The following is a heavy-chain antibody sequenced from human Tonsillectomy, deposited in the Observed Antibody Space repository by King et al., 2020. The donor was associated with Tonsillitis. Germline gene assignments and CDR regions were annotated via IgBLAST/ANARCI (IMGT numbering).Heavy chain of an antibody. CDR2: INAYNGYT. CDR1: GYTFNSFG. D-gene: IGHD3-22*01. J-gene: IGHJ4*02. CDR3: ATPGTDSSGYQYFDY. Sequence: QLVQSGAEVKKPGASVKVSCKASGYTFNSFGISWVRQAPGQGLEWMGWINAYNGYTNYAQRLQGRVTMTTDTSTSTAYMELRSLRSDDTAVYYCATPGTDSSGYQYFDYWGQGTLAT. V-gene: IGHV1-18*01.